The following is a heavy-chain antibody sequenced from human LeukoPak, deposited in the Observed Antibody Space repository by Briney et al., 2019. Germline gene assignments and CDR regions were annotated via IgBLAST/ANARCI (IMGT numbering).Heavy chain of an antibody. Sequence: SETLSLTCAVYGGSFSGYYWSWIRQPPGKGLEWIGEINHSGSTNYNPSLKSRVTISIDTSKNQLSLKLSSVTAADTAVYSCVRHVARAFDIWGQGTMVTVSS. CDR1: GGSFSGYY. CDR3: VRHVARAFDI. CDR2: INHSGST. J-gene: IGHJ3*02. V-gene: IGHV4-34*01.